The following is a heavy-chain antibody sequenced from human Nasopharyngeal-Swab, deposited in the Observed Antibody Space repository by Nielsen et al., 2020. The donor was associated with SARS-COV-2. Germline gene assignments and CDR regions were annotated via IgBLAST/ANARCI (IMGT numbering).Heavy chain of an antibody. CDR3: ARVGRYYYDSSGYYDY. Sequence: GSLRLSCAVSGGSISSSNWWSWVRQPPGKGLEWIGEIYHSGNTNYNPSLKSRVTISVDKSKNQFSLKLSSVTAADTAVYYCARVGRYYYDSSGYYDYWGQGTLVTVSS. V-gene: IGHV4-4*02. CDR1: GGSISSSNW. J-gene: IGHJ4*02. CDR2: IYHSGNT. D-gene: IGHD3-22*01.